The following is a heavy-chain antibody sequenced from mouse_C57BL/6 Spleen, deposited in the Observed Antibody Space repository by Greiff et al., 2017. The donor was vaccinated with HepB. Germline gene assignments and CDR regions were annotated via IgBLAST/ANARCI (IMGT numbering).Heavy chain of an antibody. J-gene: IGHJ4*01. CDR3: AREWGNYYGSSYDYAMDY. CDR1: GYTFTSYW. D-gene: IGHD1-1*01. CDR2: INPSNGGT. Sequence: QVQLQQSGTELVKPGASVKLSCKASGYTFTSYWMHWVKQRPGQGLEWIGNINPSNGGTNYNEKFKSKATLTVDKSSSTAYMQLSSLTSEDSAVYYCAREWGNYYGSSYDYAMDYWGQGTSVTVSS. V-gene: IGHV1-53*01.